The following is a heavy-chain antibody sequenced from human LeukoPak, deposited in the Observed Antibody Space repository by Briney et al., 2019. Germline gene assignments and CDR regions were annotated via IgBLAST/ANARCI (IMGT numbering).Heavy chain of an antibody. CDR2: INRSGST. Sequence: PSETLSLTCAVDGGSFSGYYWSWIRQPPGKGLEWIGEINRSGSTNYNPSLKSRVTISVDTSKNQFSLKLSSVTAADTAVYYCARVLRYFDWLLSGWFDPWGQGTLVTVSS. D-gene: IGHD3-9*01. J-gene: IGHJ5*02. CDR1: GGSFSGYY. V-gene: IGHV4-34*01. CDR3: ARVLRYFDWLLSGWFDP.